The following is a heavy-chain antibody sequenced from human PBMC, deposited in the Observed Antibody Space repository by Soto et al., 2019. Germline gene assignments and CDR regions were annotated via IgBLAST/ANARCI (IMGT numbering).Heavy chain of an antibody. D-gene: IGHD1-26*01. Sequence: PGGSLRLSCAASGFSFSLYWMHWVRQAPGKGLVWVSRINGDGSDTSYGDSVKGRFTTSRDNAKNTLYLHMNSLGAEDTAVYYCARDFGEVGATDVYDIWGQGTMVTVSS. CDR1: GFSFSLYW. J-gene: IGHJ3*02. CDR3: ARDFGEVGATDVYDI. V-gene: IGHV3-74*01. CDR2: INGDGSDT.